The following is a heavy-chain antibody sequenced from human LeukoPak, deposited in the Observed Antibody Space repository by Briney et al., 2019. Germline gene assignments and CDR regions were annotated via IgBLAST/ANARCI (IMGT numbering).Heavy chain of an antibody. D-gene: IGHD3-3*01. Sequence: ASVKVSCKASGYTFTSYYMHWVRQAPGQGLEWMGIINPSGGSTSYAHKFQGRVTMTRDTSTSTVYMELSSLRSEDTAVYYCARDRRFLEWLFYYYYYMDVWGKGTTVTVSS. J-gene: IGHJ6*03. CDR1: GYTFTSYY. CDR2: INPSGGST. V-gene: IGHV1-46*01. CDR3: ARDRRFLEWLFYYYYYMDV.